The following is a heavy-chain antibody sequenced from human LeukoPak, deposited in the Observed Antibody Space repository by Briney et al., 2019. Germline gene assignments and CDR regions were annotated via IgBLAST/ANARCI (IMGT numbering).Heavy chain of an antibody. J-gene: IGHJ4*02. Sequence: ASLKVSCKASGYTFIYYWMHWVRQAPGQGLEWMGRINLKSGGINYAQKFQGRVTMTRDTSISTAYLDLSRLRFDDTAVYYCARDTRAEMGIDSWGQGTLVTVSS. D-gene: IGHD5-24*01. CDR1: GYTFIYYW. V-gene: IGHV1-2*06. CDR2: INLKSGGI. CDR3: ARDTRAEMGIDS.